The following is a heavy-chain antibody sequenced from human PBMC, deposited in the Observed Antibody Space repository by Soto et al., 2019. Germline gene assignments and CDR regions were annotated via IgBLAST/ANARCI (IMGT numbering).Heavy chain of an antibody. CDR1: GIPFSNYL. J-gene: IGHJ4*02. D-gene: IGHD1-26*01. V-gene: IGHV3-74*01. CDR2: IAYDESTT. Sequence: GFLIISCASSGIPFSNYLMHLILQAPGKGLVWVSRIAYDESTTTYADSVKGRFTISRDNAKNTLYLQMNSLRAEDTAVYYCARGGGSHAHPPDYWGQGTLVTVSS. CDR3: ARGGGSHAHPPDY.